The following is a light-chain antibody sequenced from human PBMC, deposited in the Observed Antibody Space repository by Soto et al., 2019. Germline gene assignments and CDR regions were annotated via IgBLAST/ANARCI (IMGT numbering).Light chain of an antibody. CDR1: QDMNNY. Sequence: DIQMTQSPSSLSASVGDRVTITCQASQDMNNYLNWYQQKSGKAPKFLIYDTSSLETGVPPGYSGSGSGTDFSFTISSLQPEDIATDFCQQFDNLPHTLGQGTRLEIK. J-gene: IGKJ5*01. V-gene: IGKV1-33*01. CDR3: QQFDNLPHT. CDR2: DTS.